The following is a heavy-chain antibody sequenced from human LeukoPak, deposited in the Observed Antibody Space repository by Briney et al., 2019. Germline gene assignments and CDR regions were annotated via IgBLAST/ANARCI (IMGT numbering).Heavy chain of an antibody. J-gene: IGHJ4*02. Sequence: SETLSLTCAVYGGSFSGYSWSWIRQPPGKGLEWIGEINHSGSTNYNPSPKSRVTISLDTSKNQFSLKVSSVTAADTAVYYCARGQIALGYSWGQGTLVTVSS. CDR2: INHSGST. D-gene: IGHD5-18*01. V-gene: IGHV4-34*01. CDR3: ARGQIALGYS. CDR1: GGSFSGYS.